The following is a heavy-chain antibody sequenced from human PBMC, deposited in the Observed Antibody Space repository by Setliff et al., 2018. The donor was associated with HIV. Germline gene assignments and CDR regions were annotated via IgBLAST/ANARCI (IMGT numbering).Heavy chain of an antibody. D-gene: IGHD3-22*01. CDR3: ASAGLMIARPFYYYMDV. Sequence: GASVKVSCKASGYTFTYRYLHWVRQAPGQALEWMGWITPFNGNTNYAQKFQDRVTITRDRSMSTAYMELSSLRSEDTAIYYCASAGLMIARPFYYYMDVWGTGTTVTVSS. J-gene: IGHJ6*03. CDR1: GYTFTYRY. V-gene: IGHV1-45*02. CDR2: ITPFNGNT.